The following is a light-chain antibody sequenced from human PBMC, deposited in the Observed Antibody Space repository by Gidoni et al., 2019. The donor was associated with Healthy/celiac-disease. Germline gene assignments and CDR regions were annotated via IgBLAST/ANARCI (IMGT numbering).Light chain of an antibody. V-gene: IGKV1-13*02. Sequence: AIQLTQSPSSLSASVGDRVTITCRASQGISSALAWYQQKPGKAPKLLIYDASSLESGVPSRFSGSGSVTDFTLTISSLQPEDFATYYCQQFNSYPPTTFGQGTRLEIK. CDR1: QGISSA. J-gene: IGKJ5*01. CDR3: QQFNSYPPTT. CDR2: DAS.